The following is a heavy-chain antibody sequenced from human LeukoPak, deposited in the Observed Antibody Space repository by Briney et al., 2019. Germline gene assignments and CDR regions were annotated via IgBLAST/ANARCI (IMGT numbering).Heavy chain of an antibody. J-gene: IGHJ4*02. D-gene: IGHD5-12*01. CDR2: IHYSGTT. V-gene: IGHV4-59*08. Sequence: SETLSLTCTVPGGSLSTYYWSWIRQPPGKGLEWIGYIHYSGTTNYNPSLKNRVTISLDTSKNQFSLNLSSVTAADTAVYYCARMGGYSGYATHWGQGTLVTVSS. CDR3: ARMGGYSGYATH. CDR1: GGSLSTYY.